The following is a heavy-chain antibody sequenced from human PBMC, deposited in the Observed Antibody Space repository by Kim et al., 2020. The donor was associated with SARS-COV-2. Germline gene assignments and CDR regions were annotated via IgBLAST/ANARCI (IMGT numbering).Heavy chain of an antibody. CDR2: ICGGGSFI. D-gene: IGHD3-10*01. CDR1: GFTFGDYD. V-gene: IGHV3-11*04. CDR3: ARDNTEPPGRRLDT. Sequence: GGSLRLSCAASGFTFGDYDMSWIRQAPGEGLECVCYICGGGSFIFYADSVKGRFTISRDNAKNSLYLQMNSLRAEDTAVYFCARDNTEPPGRRLDTWGQGTMVTVSS. J-gene: IGHJ3*02.